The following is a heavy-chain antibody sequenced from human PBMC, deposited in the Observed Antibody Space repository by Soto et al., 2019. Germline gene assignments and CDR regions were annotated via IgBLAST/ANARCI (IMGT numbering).Heavy chain of an antibody. CDR1: GFTFSSYG. V-gene: IGHV3-33*01. CDR2: IWYDGSNK. CDR3: AGEEGGMDV. J-gene: IGHJ6*02. Sequence: QVQLVESGGGVVQPGRSLRLSCAASGFTFSSYGMHWVRQAPGKGLEWVAVIWYDGSNKYYADSVKGRFTISRDNSRNTLNLDMNSLGAEDRGVYYCAGEEGGMDVWGQGTTVTVSS. D-gene: IGHD3-16*01.